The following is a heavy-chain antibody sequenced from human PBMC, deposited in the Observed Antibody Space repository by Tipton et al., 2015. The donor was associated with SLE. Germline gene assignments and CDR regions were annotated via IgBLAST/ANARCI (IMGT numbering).Heavy chain of an antibody. D-gene: IGHD4-17*01. V-gene: IGHV4-59*08. J-gene: IGHJ4*02. CDR3: ARHAGDYAYFDS. CDR1: GDSISGHY. Sequence: TLSLTCTVSGDSISGHYRSWIRQPPGKGLEWIGYIYDSGSTGYNPSLKSRVTISEDTSKQQFSLKLSSLTAADTAMYYCARHAGDYAYFDSWGQGTLVTVSS. CDR2: IYDSGST.